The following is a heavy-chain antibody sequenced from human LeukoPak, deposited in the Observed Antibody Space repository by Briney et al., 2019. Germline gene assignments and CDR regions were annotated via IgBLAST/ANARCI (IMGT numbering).Heavy chain of an antibody. J-gene: IGHJ4*02. CDR2: IYNSGST. Sequence: SETLSLTCTVSGDSMSRTSYYWVWIRQPPGTGLEWIGNIYNSGSTYYNPSLKSRVTISVDISKNQFSLKLSSVTAADTAVYYCARRHGGSSQSDYWGQGTLVTVSS. CDR1: GDSMSRTSYY. V-gene: IGHV4-39*01. D-gene: IGHD1-26*01. CDR3: ARRHGGSSQSDY.